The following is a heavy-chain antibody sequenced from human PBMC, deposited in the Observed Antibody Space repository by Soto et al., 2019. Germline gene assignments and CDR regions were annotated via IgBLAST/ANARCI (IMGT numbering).Heavy chain of an antibody. CDR1: GYTFTGNY. D-gene: IGHD2-2*01. Sequence: ASVKVSCKTSGYTFTGNYMHWVRQAPGQGLEWMALINPTNGGTNYAQKFQGRVTMTWDTSISTAYMELSRLTSDDTAMYYCARGYCSSTGCTHYFDYWGQGTLATVSS. J-gene: IGHJ4*02. CDR3: ARGYCSSTGCTHYFDY. CDR2: INPTNGGT. V-gene: IGHV1-2*02.